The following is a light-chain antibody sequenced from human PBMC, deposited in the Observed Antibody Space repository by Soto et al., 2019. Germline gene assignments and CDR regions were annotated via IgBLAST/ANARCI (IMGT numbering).Light chain of an antibody. CDR1: SSDVGGYNF. Sequence: QSVLTQPASVSGSPGQSITISCTGTSSDVGGYNFVSWYHQHPGKAPKLIIYEVSNRPSGVSNRFSGSKSGNTASLTISGLLAEDEADYYCTSYTNSFTYVFGTGTQLTVL. J-gene: IGLJ1*01. CDR3: TSYTNSFTYV. V-gene: IGLV2-14*01. CDR2: EVS.